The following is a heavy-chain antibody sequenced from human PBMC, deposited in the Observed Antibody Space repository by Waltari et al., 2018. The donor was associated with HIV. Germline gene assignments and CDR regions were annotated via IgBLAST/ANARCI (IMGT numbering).Heavy chain of an antibody. CDR2: IYNSGST. V-gene: IGHV4-59*02. CDR3: ARRLADHLNWFAP. D-gene: IGHD3-3*02. J-gene: IGHJ5*02. Sequence: QVRLQESGPGLVKPSATLSLTCSVSGASVSDYSWNWIRQPPGKGLGWIGYIYNSGSTNYNPSLKSRVTISVDTSKNHFALTLTSVTAADTAVYYCARRLADHLNWFAPWGQGTLVTVSS. CDR1: GASVSDYS.